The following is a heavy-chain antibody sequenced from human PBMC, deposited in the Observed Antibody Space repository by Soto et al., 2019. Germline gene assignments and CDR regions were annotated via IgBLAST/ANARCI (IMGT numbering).Heavy chain of an antibody. D-gene: IGHD3-10*01. V-gene: IGHV1-18*01. CDR1: GYTFTSYG. CDR2: ISAYNGNT. CDR3: VGTVGSNPRPADY. Sequence: SVKVSCKASGYTFTSYGIRWVRQAPGQGLEWMGWISAYNGNTNYAQKLQGRVTMTTDTSTSTAYMELRRLRSDDTGAYYCVGTVGSNPRPADYWGQGTLVTVSS. J-gene: IGHJ4*02.